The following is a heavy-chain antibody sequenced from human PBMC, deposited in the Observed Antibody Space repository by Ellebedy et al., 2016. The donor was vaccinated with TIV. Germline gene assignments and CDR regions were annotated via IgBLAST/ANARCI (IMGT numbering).Heavy chain of an antibody. CDR2: IWYDGSNK. J-gene: IGHJ4*02. CDR1: GFTFSSYG. V-gene: IGHV3-33*01. D-gene: IGHD1-1*01. Sequence: GESLKISCAASGFTFSSYGMHWVRQAPGKGLEWVAVIWYDGSNKYYADSVKGRFTISRDNAKNSLYLQMNSLRAEDTAVYYCARDLGYSFDYWGQGTLVTVSS. CDR3: ARDLGYSFDY.